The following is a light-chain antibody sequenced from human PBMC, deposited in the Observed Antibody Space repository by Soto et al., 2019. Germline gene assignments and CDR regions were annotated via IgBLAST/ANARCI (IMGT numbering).Light chain of an antibody. Sequence: AIRMTQSPSSFSASTGDRVTITCRASQGISSYLAWYQQKPGKAPKLLNYAASTLHSGVPSRFSGSGSGTDFTLTISCLQSEDFATYYCQQYYNYPTNFGQGTRLEIK. CDR3: QQYYNYPTN. J-gene: IGKJ5*01. V-gene: IGKV1-8*01. CDR1: QGISSY. CDR2: AAS.